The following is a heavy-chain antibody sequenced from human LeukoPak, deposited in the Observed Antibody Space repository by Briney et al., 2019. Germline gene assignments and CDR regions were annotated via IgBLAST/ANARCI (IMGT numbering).Heavy chain of an antibody. D-gene: IGHD3-10*01. CDR3: ARASITMVRGVTPYFDY. J-gene: IGHJ4*02. V-gene: IGHV4-61*08. CDR2: IYYSGST. CDR1: GGSINNGDYY. Sequence: PSETLSLTCSVSGGSINNGDYYWSWNRQPPGKGLEWIGYIYYSGSTNYNPSLKSRVTISVDTSKNQFSLKLSSVTAADTAVYYCARASITMVRGVTPYFDYWGQGTLVTVSS.